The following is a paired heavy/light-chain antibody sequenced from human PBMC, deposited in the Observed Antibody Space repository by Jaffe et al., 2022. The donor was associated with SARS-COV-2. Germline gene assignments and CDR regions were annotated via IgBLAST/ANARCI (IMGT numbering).Light chain of an antibody. CDR2: GAS. CDR3: QQYNNWFFT. Sequence: EIVMTQSPATLSVSPGERATLSCRASQSVSSNLAWYQQKPGQAPRLLIYGASTRATGIPARFSGSGSGTEFTLTISSLQSEDFAVYYCQQYNNWFFTFGGGTKVEIK. CDR1: QSVSSN. J-gene: IGKJ4*01. V-gene: IGKV3-15*01.
Heavy chain of an antibody. CDR3: ARHGDSSSWLEKVEVYYYYGMDV. V-gene: IGHV4-39*01. CDR2: IYYSGST. Sequence: QLQLQESGPGLVKPSETLSLTCTVSGGSISSSSYYWGWIRQPPGKGLEWIGSIYYSGSTYYNPSLKSRVTISVDTSKNQFSLKLSSVTAADTAVYYCARHGDSSSWLEKVEVYYYYGMDVWGQGTTVTVSS. J-gene: IGHJ6*02. CDR1: GGSISSSSYY. D-gene: IGHD6-13*01.